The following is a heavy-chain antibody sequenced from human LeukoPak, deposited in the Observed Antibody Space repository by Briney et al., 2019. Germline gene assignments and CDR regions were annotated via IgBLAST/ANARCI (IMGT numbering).Heavy chain of an antibody. Sequence: SETLSLTCTVSGDSISSGGYYWSWIRQHPGKGQEWIGYIYYSGSTYYNPSLKSRVTISVDTSKNQFSLKLSSVTAADTAVYYCTRANRTRGYSSSWYRTINVWFDPWGQGTLVTVPS. V-gene: IGHV4-31*03. CDR1: GDSISSGGYY. CDR2: IYYSGST. J-gene: IGHJ5*02. D-gene: IGHD6-13*01. CDR3: TRANRTRGYSSSWYRTINVWFDP.